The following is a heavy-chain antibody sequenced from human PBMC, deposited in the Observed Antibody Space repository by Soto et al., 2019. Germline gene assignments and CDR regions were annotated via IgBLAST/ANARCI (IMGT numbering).Heavy chain of an antibody. V-gene: IGHV3-66*01. CDR2: ISNRGDT. CDR3: AREPRYCRGGSCSITGDAYDI. D-gene: IGHD2-15*01. J-gene: IGHJ3*02. CDR1: GFIGSDTY. Sequence: GGSLRLSWAASGFIGSDTYVNWVRQAPGKGLEWVSVISNRGDTHYADSVRGRFSLSRDISDNTLHLQMNNLRVEDTAVYYCAREPRYCRGGSCSITGDAYDIWGQGTMVTVSS.